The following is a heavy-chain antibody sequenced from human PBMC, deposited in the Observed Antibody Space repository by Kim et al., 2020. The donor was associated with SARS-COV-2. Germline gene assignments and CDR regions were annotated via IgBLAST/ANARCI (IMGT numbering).Heavy chain of an antibody. J-gene: IGHJ4*02. V-gene: IGHV6-1*01. Sequence: YQISWKSRITINPDTSTIQFSLQLNSVAPEDTAVYYCARAGSGWEAGFRYWGQGTLVTVSS. CDR3: ARAGSGWEAGFRY. D-gene: IGHD6-19*01.